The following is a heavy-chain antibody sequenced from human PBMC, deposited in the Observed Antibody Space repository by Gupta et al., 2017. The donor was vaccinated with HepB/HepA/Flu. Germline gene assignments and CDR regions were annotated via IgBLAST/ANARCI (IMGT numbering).Heavy chain of an antibody. CDR1: GGTFSSFA. CDR3: ARARNPVLRLLEWTPAYFDY. CDR2: IIPIFGTA. D-gene: IGHD3-3*01. V-gene: IGHV1-69*06. J-gene: IGHJ4*02. Sequence: QVQLVQSGAEVKKPGSSVKVSCTASGGTFSSFALRWVRPAPGQGLEWRGGIIPIFGTANYAQKFQGRVTITADKSTSTGYMELSSRRFEDTAVYYCARARNPVLRLLEWTPAYFDYWGQGTLVTVSS.